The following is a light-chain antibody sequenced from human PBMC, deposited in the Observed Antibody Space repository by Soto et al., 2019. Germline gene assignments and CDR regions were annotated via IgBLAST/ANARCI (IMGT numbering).Light chain of an antibody. Sequence: DIHMTQSPSTLSASVGDRVTITCRASQSISSWLAWYQQKPGKAPKLLIYRASSLESGVPSRFSGSGSGTEFTLTISSLQPDDFATYYCQQYNNYSWTFGQGTKVDIK. J-gene: IGKJ1*01. CDR3: QQYNNYSWT. CDR2: RAS. V-gene: IGKV1-5*03. CDR1: QSISSW.